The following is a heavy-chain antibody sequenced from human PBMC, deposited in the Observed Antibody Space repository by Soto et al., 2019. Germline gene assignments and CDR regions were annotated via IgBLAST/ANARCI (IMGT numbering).Heavy chain of an antibody. CDR1: GGSISSGDYY. J-gene: IGHJ3*02. V-gene: IGHV4-30-4*01. D-gene: IGHD4-17*01. CDR3: ARADHDYGDFGAFAI. CDR2: IYYSGST. Sequence: QVQLQESGPGLVKPSQTLSLTCTVSGGSISSGDYYWSWIRQPPGKGLEWIGYIYYSGSTYYNPSLRSRVTISVDTSTNQFSLKLSSVTAADTAVYYCARADHDYGDFGAFAICGQGTMVTVSS.